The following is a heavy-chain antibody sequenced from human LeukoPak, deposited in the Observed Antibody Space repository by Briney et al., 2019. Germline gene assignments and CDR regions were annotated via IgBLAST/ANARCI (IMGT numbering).Heavy chain of an antibody. CDR1: GGSISSSNYY. V-gene: IGHV4-39*01. Sequence: SETLSLTCTVSGGSISSSNYYWGWIRQPPGKGLEWIGSIYYSGSTYYNPSLKSRVTISVDTSKNQFSLKLSSVTAADTAVYYCARIHIVVVPAAMYYFDYWGQGTLVTVSS. CDR3: ARIHIVVVPAAMYYFDY. D-gene: IGHD2-2*01. J-gene: IGHJ4*02. CDR2: IYYSGST.